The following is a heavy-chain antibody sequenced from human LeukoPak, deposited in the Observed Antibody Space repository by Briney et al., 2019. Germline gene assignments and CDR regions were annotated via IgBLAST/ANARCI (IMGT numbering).Heavy chain of an antibody. D-gene: IGHD5-12*01. V-gene: IGHV4-61*02. CDR3: ARVRPWIGDCYDY. Sequence: PSETLSLTCTVSGGSLSSGSYYWSWIRQPAGKGLEWIGRIYTSGTTNYNPSLKSRVTISVDTSKNQFSLKLSSVTAADTAVYYCARVRPWIGDCYDYWGQGTLVTVSS. CDR1: GGSLSSGSYY. J-gene: IGHJ4*02. CDR2: IYTSGTT.